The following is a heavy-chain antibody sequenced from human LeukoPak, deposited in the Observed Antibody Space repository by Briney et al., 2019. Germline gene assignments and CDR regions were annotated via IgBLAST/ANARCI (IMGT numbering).Heavy chain of an antibody. V-gene: IGHV3-74*01. CDR2: INTDGSST. J-gene: IGHJ1*01. Sequence: PGGSLRLSCAASGFTFSSYWMHWVRQPPGKGLVWVSSINTDGSSTIHADSVKGPFTISRHNAKNTLYQEMNSLGAQHTALYYSAREILSPSWYWGQGALVTVS. CDR1: GFTFSSYW. CDR3: AREILSPSWY. D-gene: IGHD1-14*01.